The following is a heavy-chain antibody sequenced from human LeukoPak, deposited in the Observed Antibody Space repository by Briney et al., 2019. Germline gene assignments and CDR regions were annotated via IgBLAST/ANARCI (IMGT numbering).Heavy chain of an antibody. Sequence: ASVKVSCKASGYTFTNYGSSWVRQAPGHGLEWMGWISAYNGNTNYAQKLQGRVTITADESTSTAYMELSSLRSEDTAVYFCASAPRYSSSWPNNWFDPWGQGTLVTVSS. CDR1: GYTFTNYG. D-gene: IGHD6-13*01. V-gene: IGHV1-18*01. J-gene: IGHJ5*02. CDR2: ISAYNGNT. CDR3: ASAPRYSSSWPNNWFDP.